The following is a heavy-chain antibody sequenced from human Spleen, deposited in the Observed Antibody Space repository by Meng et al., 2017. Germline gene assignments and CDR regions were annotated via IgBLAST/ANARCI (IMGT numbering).Heavy chain of an antibody. J-gene: IGHJ6*02. Sequence: GESLKILCASSGLPYSSYRMNWVRQAPGEGLEWVSSISSGSSYIYYADPVKSRFTISRDNAKNSLYLQMNSLRAEDTAVYYCARDVVAVAGRHDYCYDYGMGVWGQGTTVTVSS. V-gene: IGHV3-21*01. D-gene: IGHD6-19*01. CDR1: GLPYSSYR. CDR2: ISSGSSYI. CDR3: ARDVVAVAGRHDYCYDYGMGV.